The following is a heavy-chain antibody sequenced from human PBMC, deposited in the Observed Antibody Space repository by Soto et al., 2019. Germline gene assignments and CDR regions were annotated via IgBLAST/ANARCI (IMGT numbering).Heavy chain of an antibody. CDR2: INAGNGNT. V-gene: IGHV1-3*01. CDR3: ASDPIPYKWNYVIYTHS. D-gene: IGHD1-7*01. J-gene: IGHJ4*02. Sequence: ASVRVSCKASGYTFTSYAMHWVRQAPGQRLEWMGWINAGNGNTKYSQKFQGRVTITRDTSASTAYMELSSLRSEDTVVYFCASDPIPYKWNYVIYTHSRGEGILDTVSS. CDR1: GYTFTSYA.